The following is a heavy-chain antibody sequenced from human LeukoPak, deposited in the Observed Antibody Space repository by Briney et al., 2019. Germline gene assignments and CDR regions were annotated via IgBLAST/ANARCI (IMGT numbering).Heavy chain of an antibody. Sequence: ASVKVSCKASGGTFNSYAISWVRQAPGQGLEWMGGIIPIFGTTNYARKFRGRVTLTADKSTRTAYMELSSLRSEDTAVYYCARIYGDYWYFDLWGRGTLVTVSS. CDR2: IIPIFGTT. D-gene: IGHD4-17*01. J-gene: IGHJ2*01. V-gene: IGHV1-69*06. CDR1: GGTFNSYA. CDR3: ARIYGDYWYFDL.